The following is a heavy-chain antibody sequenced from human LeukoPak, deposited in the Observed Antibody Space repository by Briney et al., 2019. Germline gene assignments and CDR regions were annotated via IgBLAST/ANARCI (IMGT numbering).Heavy chain of an antibody. Sequence: GGSLRLSCAASGLTFSSYGMHWVRQAPGKGLEWVAVISYDGSNKYYADSVKGRFTISRDNSKNTLYLQMNSLRAEDTAVYYCAKTLGFDPWGQGTLVTVSS. CDR3: AKTLGFDP. V-gene: IGHV3-30*18. CDR1: GLTFSSYG. J-gene: IGHJ5*02. CDR2: ISYDGSNK.